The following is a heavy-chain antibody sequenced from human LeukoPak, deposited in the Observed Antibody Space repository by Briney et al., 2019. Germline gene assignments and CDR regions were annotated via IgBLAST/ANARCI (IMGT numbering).Heavy chain of an antibody. V-gene: IGHV4-59*01. J-gene: IGHJ4*02. Sequence: SETLSLTCIVSGGSISSYYWSWIRQPPGKRLEWIGYIFYSGFTNYNPSLRSRVTILVDTSKNQFSLELRSVTAADTAVYYCARAMIVAGPYYFDYWGQGTLVTVSS. CDR1: GGSISSYY. D-gene: IGHD3-22*01. CDR3: ARAMIVAGPYYFDY. CDR2: IFYSGFT.